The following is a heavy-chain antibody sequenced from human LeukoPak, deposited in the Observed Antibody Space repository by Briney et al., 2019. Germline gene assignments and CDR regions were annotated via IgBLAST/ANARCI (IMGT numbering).Heavy chain of an antibody. CDR2: ISGSGGST. CDR3: AKYPFTYYYDSSGSMGYYFDY. CDR1: GFTFSSYA. Sequence: GGSLRLSCAASGFTFSSYAMSWVRQAPGKGLEWVSAISGSGGSTYYADSVKGRFTISRDNSKNTLYLQMNSLRAEDTAVYYCAKYPFTYYYDSSGSMGYYFDYWGQGTLVTVSS. V-gene: IGHV3-23*01. J-gene: IGHJ4*02. D-gene: IGHD3-22*01.